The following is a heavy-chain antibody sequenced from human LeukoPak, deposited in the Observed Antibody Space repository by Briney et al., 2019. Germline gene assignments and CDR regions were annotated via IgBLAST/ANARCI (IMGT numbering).Heavy chain of an antibody. CDR3: ARGVYIAAAQYRY. CDR1: GGSISSYY. Sequence: SETLSLTCTVSGGSISSYYWSWIRQPPGKGLEWIGYIYYSGPTNYNPSLKSRVTIAVDTSKNQFSLKLSSVTAADTAVYYCARGVYIAAAQYRYWGQGTLVTVSS. D-gene: IGHD6-13*01. J-gene: IGHJ4*02. CDR2: IYYSGPT. V-gene: IGHV4-59*01.